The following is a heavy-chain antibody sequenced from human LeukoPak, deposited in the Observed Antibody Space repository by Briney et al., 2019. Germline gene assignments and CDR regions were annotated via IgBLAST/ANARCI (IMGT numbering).Heavy chain of an antibody. Sequence: GGSLRLSCAASGFSLSGYSMNWVRQTPGKGLEWISYISSSMSITYYADSVKGRFTISRDNAKSSLYLQMNGLTDEDTAVYYCARGSLNYYASGSYYMVFWGQGTLVTVSS. CDR3: ARGSLNYYASGSYYMVF. V-gene: IGHV3-48*02. D-gene: IGHD3-10*01. J-gene: IGHJ4*02. CDR1: GFSLSGYS. CDR2: ISSSMSIT.